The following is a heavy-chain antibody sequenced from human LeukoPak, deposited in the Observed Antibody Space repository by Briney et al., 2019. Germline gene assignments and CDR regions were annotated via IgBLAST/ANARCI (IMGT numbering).Heavy chain of an antibody. CDR2: IYDSGST. Sequence: PSETLSLTCTVSGGSISSYYWSWIRQPPGKGLEWIGYIYDSGSTNYNPSLKSRVTISVDTSKNQFSLKLSSVTAADTAVYYCARDLVSRYGSGSYRWFDPWGQGTLVTVSS. CDR1: GGSISSYY. CDR3: ARDLVSRYGSGSYRWFDP. V-gene: IGHV4-59*01. D-gene: IGHD3-10*01. J-gene: IGHJ5*02.